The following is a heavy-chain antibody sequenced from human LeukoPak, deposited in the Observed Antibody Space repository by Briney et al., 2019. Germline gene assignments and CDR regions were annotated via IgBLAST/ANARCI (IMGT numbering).Heavy chain of an antibody. V-gene: IGHV6-1*01. CDR3: ARSAGAIVGAYYYYYYMDV. D-gene: IGHD1-26*01. Sequence: SQTLSLTCAISGDSVSSNSAAWNWIRQSPSRGLEWLGRTYYRTKWYNDYAVSVKSRITINPDTSKNQFSLQLNSVTPEDTAVYYCARSAGAIVGAYYYYYYMDVWGKGTTVTVSS. CDR2: TYYRTKWYN. J-gene: IGHJ6*03. CDR1: GDSVSSNSAA.